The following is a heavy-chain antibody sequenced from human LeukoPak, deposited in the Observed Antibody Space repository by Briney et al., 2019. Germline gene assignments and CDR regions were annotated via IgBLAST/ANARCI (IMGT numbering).Heavy chain of an antibody. Sequence: PGGSLRLSCAASGFIFGRDSMNWVRQAPGRGLEWISYISRDSDIRYYADSVRGRFHISRDNARNSLYLQMNSLRAEDTAVYYCARAVRDSRTLDAFDIWGQGTMVTVSS. D-gene: IGHD3-10*01. CDR1: GFIFGRDS. J-gene: IGHJ3*02. CDR2: ISRDSDIR. CDR3: ARAVRDSRTLDAFDI. V-gene: IGHV3-48*01.